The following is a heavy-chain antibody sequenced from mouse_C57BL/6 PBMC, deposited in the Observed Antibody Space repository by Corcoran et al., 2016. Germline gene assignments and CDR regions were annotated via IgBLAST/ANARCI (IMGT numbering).Heavy chain of an antibody. CDR1: GYTFTDYY. Sequence: EVQLQQSGPELVKPGASVKISCKASGYTFTDYYMNWVKQSHGKSLEWIGDINPNNGGTSYNQKFKGKATLTVDKSSSTAYMELRSLTSEDSAVYYCARKGVNNYWYFDVWGTGTTVTVSS. D-gene: IGHD2-1*01. CDR3: ARKGVNNYWYFDV. V-gene: IGHV1-26*01. CDR2: INPNNGGT. J-gene: IGHJ1*03.